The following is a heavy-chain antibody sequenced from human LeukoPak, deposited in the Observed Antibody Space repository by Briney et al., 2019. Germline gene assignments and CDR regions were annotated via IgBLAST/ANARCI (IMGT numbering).Heavy chain of an antibody. CDR3: ARRGGSSSRRSRLDY. D-gene: IGHD6-6*01. Sequence: GGSLRLSCTASGFTFSDYWMTWVRQAPGKGPEWVASIKQDGSQRYYVDSVRGRFTISRDNAKNSLFLQMNGLRAEDTAVYYCARRGGSSSRRSRLDYWGQGTLVTVSS. J-gene: IGHJ4*02. CDR2: IKQDGSQR. CDR1: GFTFSDYW. V-gene: IGHV3-7*01.